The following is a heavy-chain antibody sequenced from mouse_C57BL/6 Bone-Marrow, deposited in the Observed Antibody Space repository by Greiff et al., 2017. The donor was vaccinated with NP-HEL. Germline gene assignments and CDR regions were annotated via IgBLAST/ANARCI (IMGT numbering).Heavy chain of an antibody. Sequence: VQLQQSGGGLVKPGGSLKLSCAASGFTFSDYGMHWVRQAPEKGLEWVAYISSGSSTIYYADTVKGRFTISRDNAKNTLFLQMTSLRSEDTAMYYCARAPSGAMDYWGQGTSVTVSS. J-gene: IGHJ4*01. V-gene: IGHV5-17*01. CDR2: ISSGSSTI. CDR1: GFTFSDYG. D-gene: IGHD3-1*01. CDR3: ARAPSGAMDY.